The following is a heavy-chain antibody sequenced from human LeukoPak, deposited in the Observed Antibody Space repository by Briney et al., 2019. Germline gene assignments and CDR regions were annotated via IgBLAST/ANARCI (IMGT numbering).Heavy chain of an antibody. Sequence: SETLSLTCTVSGGSISSYYWSWIRQPPGKGLEWIGYIYYSGSTNYNPSLKSRVTISVDTSKNQFSLKLSSVTAADTAVYYCARVFTIGHTVVAFDYWGQGTLVTVSS. D-gene: IGHD4-23*01. CDR2: IYYSGST. J-gene: IGHJ4*02. CDR3: ARVFTIGHTVVAFDY. V-gene: IGHV4-59*01. CDR1: GGSISSYY.